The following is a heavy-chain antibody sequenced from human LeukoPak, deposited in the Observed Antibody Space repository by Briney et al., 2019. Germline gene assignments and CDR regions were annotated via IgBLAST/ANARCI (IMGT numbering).Heavy chain of an antibody. J-gene: IGHJ4*02. Sequence: SETLSLTCAVYGGSFSGYYWSWIRQPPGKGLEWIGYIYYSGSTNYNPSLKSRVTISVDTSKNQFSLKLSSVTAADTAVYYCARHGYNLYYFDYWGQGTLVTVSS. CDR3: ARHGYNLYYFDY. CDR1: GGSFSGYY. CDR2: IYYSGST. D-gene: IGHD1-14*01. V-gene: IGHV4-59*08.